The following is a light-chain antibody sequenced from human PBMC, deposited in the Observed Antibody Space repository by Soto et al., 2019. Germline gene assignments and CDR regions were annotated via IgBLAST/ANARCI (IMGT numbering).Light chain of an antibody. J-gene: IGKJ5*01. CDR3: QQSYSTPTT. Sequence: PSSLSASVRDRVTITCRASQSISSYLNWYQQKPGKAPKLLIYAASSLQSGVPSRFSGSGSGTDFTLTISSLQPEDFETYYCQQSYSTPTTFGQGTRLEIK. V-gene: IGKV1-39*01. CDR1: QSISSY. CDR2: AAS.